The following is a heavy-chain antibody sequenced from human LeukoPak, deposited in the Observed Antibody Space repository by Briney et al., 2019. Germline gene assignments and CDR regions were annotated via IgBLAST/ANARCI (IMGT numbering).Heavy chain of an antibody. Sequence: ASVKVSCKASGYTFTSYGISWVRQAPGQGLEWMGWISAYNGNTNYAQKLQGRVTMTTDTSTSTAYMELRSLRSDDTAVYYCARVDTVGYCSSTSCDNYFDYWGQGTLVTVSS. CDR2: ISAYNGNT. J-gene: IGHJ4*02. D-gene: IGHD2-2*02. CDR1: GYTFTSYG. V-gene: IGHV1-18*01. CDR3: ARVDTVGYCSSTSCDNYFDY.